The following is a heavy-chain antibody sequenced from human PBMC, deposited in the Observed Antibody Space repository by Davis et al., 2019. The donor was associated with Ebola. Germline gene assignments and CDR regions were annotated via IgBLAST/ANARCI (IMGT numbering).Heavy chain of an antibody. CDR3: ARVGVPTGELDY. CDR1: GFIFSRYD. D-gene: IGHD1-26*01. J-gene: IGHJ4*02. V-gene: IGHV3-13*01. CDR2: IGTAGDT. Sequence: GESLKIFCAASGFIFSRYDMQWVRQVTGKGLEWVSTIGTAGDTYYPGSVKGRFTISREDAKNSLYLQMNSLRAGDTALYYCARVGVPTGELDYWGQGTLVTVSS.